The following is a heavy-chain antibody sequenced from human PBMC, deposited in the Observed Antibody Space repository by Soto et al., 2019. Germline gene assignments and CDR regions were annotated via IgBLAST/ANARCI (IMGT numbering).Heavy chain of an antibody. CDR3: ARGAYCSSTSCYTSYYYGMDV. V-gene: IGHV4-30-2*01. J-gene: IGHJ6*02. D-gene: IGHD2-2*02. CDR2: IYHSGST. Sequence: KPSETLSLTCAVSGGSISSGGYSWSWIRQPPGKGLEWIGYIYHSGSTYYNPSLKSRVTISVDRSKNQFSRKLSSATAADTAVYYCARGAYCSSTSCYTSYYYGMDVWGQGTTVTVSS. CDR1: GGSISSGGYS.